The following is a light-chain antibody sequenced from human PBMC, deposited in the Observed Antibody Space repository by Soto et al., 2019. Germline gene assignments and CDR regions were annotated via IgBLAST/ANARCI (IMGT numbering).Light chain of an antibody. V-gene: IGKV2-28*01. CDR1: QSLLHSNGYNY. CDR3: QQRSNWPSLS. CDR2: LGS. Sequence: DIVMTQSPLSLPVTPGEPASISCRSSQSLLHSNGYNYLDWYLQKPGQSPQLLIYLGSNRASGVPDRFSGSGSGTHFTLKISRVEAEDVGVYYCQQRSNWPSLSLGQGTRLETK. J-gene: IGKJ5*01.